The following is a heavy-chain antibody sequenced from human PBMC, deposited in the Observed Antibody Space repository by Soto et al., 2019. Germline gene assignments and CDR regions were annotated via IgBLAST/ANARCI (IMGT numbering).Heavy chain of an antibody. V-gene: IGHV4-39*01. CDR3: ATISDYGDIHGIIDY. J-gene: IGHJ4*02. D-gene: IGHD4-17*01. CDR2: IYYSGST. CDR1: GGSISSSSYY. Sequence: SETLSLTCTVSGGSISSSSYYWGWIRQPPGKGLEWIGSIYYSGSTYYNPSLKSRVTISVDTSKNQFSLKLSSVTAADTAVYYCATISDYGDIHGIIDYWGQGTLVTVSS.